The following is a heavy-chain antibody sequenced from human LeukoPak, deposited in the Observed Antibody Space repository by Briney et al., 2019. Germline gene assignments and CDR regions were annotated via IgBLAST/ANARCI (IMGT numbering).Heavy chain of an antibody. J-gene: IGHJ3*02. Sequence: SETLSLTCTVSGGSISSYYWSWTRQPPGKGLEWIGYIYYSGSTNYNPSLKSRVTMSVDTSKNQFSLKLSSVTAADTAVYYCARDISGAGDAFDIWGQGTMVTVSS. CDR1: GGSISSYY. CDR3: ARDISGAGDAFDI. D-gene: IGHD1-26*01. CDR2: IYYSGST. V-gene: IGHV4-59*12.